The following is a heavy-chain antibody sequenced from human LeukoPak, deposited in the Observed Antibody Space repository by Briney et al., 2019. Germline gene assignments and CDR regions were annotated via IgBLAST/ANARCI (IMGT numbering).Heavy chain of an antibody. Sequence: GGSLRLSCAASGFTFSGYAMSWVRQAPGKGLQWVSTISRSGDNTYYADSVKGRFTISRDNSKSALYVQMNSLRAEDTAIYYCAKAGANWFDPWGQGTLVTVSS. J-gene: IGHJ5*02. CDR1: GFTFSGYA. V-gene: IGHV3-23*01. CDR2: ISRSGDNT. D-gene: IGHD3-10*01. CDR3: AKAGANWFDP.